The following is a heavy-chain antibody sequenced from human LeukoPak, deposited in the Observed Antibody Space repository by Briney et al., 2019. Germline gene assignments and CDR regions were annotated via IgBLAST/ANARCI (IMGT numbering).Heavy chain of an antibody. CDR2: IWYDGGNK. CDR1: GFTFSSYG. J-gene: IGHJ4*02. V-gene: IGHV3-33*01. CDR3: ARADYYDSSGGELYYFDY. D-gene: IGHD3-22*01. Sequence: PGGSLRLSCAASGFTFSSYGIHWVRQAPGKGLEWVAVIWYDGGNKYYADSVKGRFTISRDISKNTLYLQMNSLRAEDTAVYYCARADYYDSSGGELYYFDYWGQGTLVTVSS.